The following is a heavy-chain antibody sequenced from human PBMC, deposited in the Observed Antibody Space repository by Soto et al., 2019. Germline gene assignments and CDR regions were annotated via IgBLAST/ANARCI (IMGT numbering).Heavy chain of an antibody. CDR1: GFTFDDYA. D-gene: IGHD5-12*01. CDR2: ISWNSGSI. CDR3: AKDIGYNPSNLLDGMDV. J-gene: IGHJ6*02. Sequence: EVQLVESGGGLVQPGRSLRLSCAASGFTFDDYAMHWVRQAPGKGLEWVSGISWNSGSIGYADSVKGRFTISRDNAKNSLYLQMNSLRAEDTALYYCAKDIGYNPSNLLDGMDVWGQGTTVTVSS. V-gene: IGHV3-9*01.